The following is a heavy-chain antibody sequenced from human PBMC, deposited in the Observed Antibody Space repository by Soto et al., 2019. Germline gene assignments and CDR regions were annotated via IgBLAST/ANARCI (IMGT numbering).Heavy chain of an antibody. CDR1: GYSFTNYG. Sequence: ASVKGSCQASGYSFTNYGITWVRQAPGQGVEWMGWMSAYNGDTGYAQKFQGRVTMTTDTSTSTAYMEVSSLRSEDTAVYYCAREWFEEGFDPWGQGTLVTVSS. V-gene: IGHV1-18*01. J-gene: IGHJ5*02. CDR3: AREWFEEGFDP. D-gene: IGHD3-10*01. CDR2: MSAYNGDT.